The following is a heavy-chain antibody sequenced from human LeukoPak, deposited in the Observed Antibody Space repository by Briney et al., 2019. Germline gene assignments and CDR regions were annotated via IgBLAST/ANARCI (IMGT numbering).Heavy chain of an antibody. CDR1: GGSFSGYN. CDR3: ARELWFANAPGSWLDP. V-gene: IGHV4-34*01. J-gene: IGHJ5*02. CDR2: ISHSGST. Sequence: SETLSLTCAVYGGSFSGYNRSWIRQPPGKGLEWIGEISHSGSTNYNPSLKSRVTISVDTSKNQFSLRLTSVTAADTAVYYCARELWFANAPGSWLDPWGQGTLVTVSS. D-gene: IGHD3-10*01.